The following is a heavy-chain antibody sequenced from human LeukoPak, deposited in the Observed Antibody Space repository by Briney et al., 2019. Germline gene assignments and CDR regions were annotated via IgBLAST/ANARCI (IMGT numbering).Heavy chain of an antibody. CDR2: IYYSGST. CDR1: GGSISSGDYY. CDR3: ARVPFRSYYDSSGYCFDY. D-gene: IGHD3-22*01. Sequence: SETLSLTCAVSGGSISSGDYYWSWIRQPPGKGLEWIGYIYYSGSTYYNPSLKSRVTISVDTSKNQFSLKLSSVTAADTAVYYCARVPFRSYYDSSGYCFDYWGQGTLVTVSS. V-gene: IGHV4-30-4*01. J-gene: IGHJ4*02.